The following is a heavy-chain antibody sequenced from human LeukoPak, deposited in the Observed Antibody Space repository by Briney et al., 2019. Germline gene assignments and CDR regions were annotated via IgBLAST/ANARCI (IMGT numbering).Heavy chain of an antibody. V-gene: IGHV1-2*02. CDR2: NNPNSGCT. CDR3: ARDLGYTTSC. D-gene: IGHD6-13*01. Sequence: EASVKVSCKASGYSFTDSSMHWVRQAPGQGLEWMGWNNPNSGCTNYAQKLQGRVSMTRDTSISTAYMELSRLKSDDTAVYYCARDLGYTTSCWGQGTLVTVSS. CDR1: GYSFTDSS. J-gene: IGHJ4*02.